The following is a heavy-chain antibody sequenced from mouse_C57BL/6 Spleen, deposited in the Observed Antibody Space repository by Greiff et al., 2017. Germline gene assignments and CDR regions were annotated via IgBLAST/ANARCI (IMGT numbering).Heavy chain of an antibody. CDR2: INPNNGGT. D-gene: IGHD1-1*01. Sequence: VQLQQSGPELVKPGASVKMSCKASGYTFTDYNMHWVKQSHGKSLEWIGYINPNNGGTSYNQKFKGKGTLTVNKSSSTAYMELRSLTSEDSAVYYCARSPYYYGSRCFDYWGQGTTLTVSS. CDR3: ARSPYYYGSRCFDY. J-gene: IGHJ2*01. CDR1: GYTFTDYN. V-gene: IGHV1-22*01.